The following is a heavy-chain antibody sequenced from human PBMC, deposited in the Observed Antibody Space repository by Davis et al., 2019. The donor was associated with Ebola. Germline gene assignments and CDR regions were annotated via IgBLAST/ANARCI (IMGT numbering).Heavy chain of an antibody. D-gene: IGHD3-22*01. CDR3: ARRYYYDYSGYTFDY. CDR2: ISGSGGNT. J-gene: IGHJ4*02. Sequence: GESLKISCAASGFTFSIYAMSWVRQAPGKGLEWVSLISGSGGNTYYADSVKGRFTISRDDAKKSLYLQLNSLRAEDTALYHCARRYYYDYSGYTFDYWGQGTLVTVSS. V-gene: IGHV3-23*01. CDR1: GFTFSIYA.